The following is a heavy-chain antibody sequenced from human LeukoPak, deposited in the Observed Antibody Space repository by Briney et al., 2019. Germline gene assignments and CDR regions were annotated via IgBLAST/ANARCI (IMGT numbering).Heavy chain of an antibody. CDR1: GFSFSTYN. Sequence: GGSLMLSWGASGFSFSTYNMNWGRQAQRKRLEWLSSITSGSSYIYYADSVKGRFTISRDNAKSSLYLQMDGLRAEDTAVYYCARDPYSGNYGGYYYYYMDVWGKGTTVTISS. CDR3: ARDPYSGNYGGYYYYYMDV. D-gene: IGHD1-26*01. J-gene: IGHJ6*03. CDR2: ITSGSSYI. V-gene: IGHV3-21*01.